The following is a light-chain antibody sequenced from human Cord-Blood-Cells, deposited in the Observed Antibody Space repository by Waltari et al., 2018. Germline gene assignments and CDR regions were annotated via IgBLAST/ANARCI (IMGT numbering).Light chain of an antibody. CDR1: SLRSYY. V-gene: IGLV3-19*01. CDR3: NSRDSSGNL. J-gene: IGLJ2*01. Sequence: SSELTQDPAVSVALGQTVRITCQGDSLRSYYASWYQQKPGQAPVLVIYGKNNRPSGIPDLFAGSSAGNTASLTITGAQAEDEADYDCNSRDSSGNLFGGGTKLTVL. CDR2: GKN.